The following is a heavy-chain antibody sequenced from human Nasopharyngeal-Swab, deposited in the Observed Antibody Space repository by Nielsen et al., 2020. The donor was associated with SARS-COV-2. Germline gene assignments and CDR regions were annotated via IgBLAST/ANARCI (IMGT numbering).Heavy chain of an antibody. D-gene: IGHD5-12*01. CDR2: IYSGGST. V-gene: IGHV3-53*01. J-gene: IGHJ4*02. CDR3: ARDSVSGYGHGY. Sequence: GKGLEWVSVIYSGGSTYYADSGKGRCTISRDNSKNTRDLQMNSLRAEDTAVYYCARDSVSGYGHGYWGQGTLVTVSS.